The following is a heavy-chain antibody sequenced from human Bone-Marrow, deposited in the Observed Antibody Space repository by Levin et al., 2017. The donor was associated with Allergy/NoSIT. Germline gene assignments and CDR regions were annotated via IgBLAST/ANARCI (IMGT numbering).Heavy chain of an antibody. D-gene: IGHD3-10*01. CDR1: GYTFSNFD. CDR2: MNPDSGDT. V-gene: IGHV1-8*01. J-gene: IGHJ5*02. Sequence: GESLKIPCKASGYTFSNFDLNWLRQAPGQNLEWVGWMNPDSGDTNSAQKFQGRINMTANASMGTAYMELSSLRNDDTGVYYCARGGEWFDPWGQGTLVTVSS. CDR3: ARGGEWFDP.